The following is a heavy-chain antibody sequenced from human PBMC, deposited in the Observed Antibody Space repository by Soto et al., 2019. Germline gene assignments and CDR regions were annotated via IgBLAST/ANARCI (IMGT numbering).Heavy chain of an antibody. V-gene: IGHV4-30-4*01. J-gene: IGHJ4*02. CDR3: ARLLAPNEDIVATYHFDN. Sequence: NPSETLSLTCTVSGGSISSGDYYWSWIRQPPGKGLEWIGYIYYSGSTYYNPSLKSRVTISVDTSKNQISLKLSSVTAADTAVYYCARLLAPNEDIVATYHFDNWGQGTLVTVSS. D-gene: IGHD5-12*01. CDR2: IYYSGST. CDR1: GGSISSGDYY.